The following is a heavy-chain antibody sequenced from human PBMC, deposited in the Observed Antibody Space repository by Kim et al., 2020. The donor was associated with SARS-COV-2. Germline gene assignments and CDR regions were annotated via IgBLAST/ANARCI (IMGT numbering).Heavy chain of an antibody. D-gene: IGHD2-2*01. CDR1: GGSISGYS. CDR3: ARYCSDTTCLFDY. CDR2: IHYSGRT. V-gene: IGHV4-59*01. Sequence: SETLSLTCTVSGGSISGYSWSWIRQPPGKGLEWIGFIHYSGRTNYNPSLKTRVTISLDTSKNQFSLRLSSVTAADTSVYYCARYCSDTTCLFDYWGQGTLVTVSS. J-gene: IGHJ4*02.